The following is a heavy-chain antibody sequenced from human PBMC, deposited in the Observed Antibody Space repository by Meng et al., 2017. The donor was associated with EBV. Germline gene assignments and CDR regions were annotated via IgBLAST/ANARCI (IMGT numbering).Heavy chain of an antibody. CDR2: INPNSGGT. Sequence: QVQLVRAGAEVKKPGASVKVSCKASGYTFTGYYMHWVRQAPGQGLEWMGRINPNSGGTNYAQKFQGRVTMTRDTSISTAYMELSRLRSDDTAVYYCARVGIAVAGTGDYWGQGTLVTVSS. D-gene: IGHD6-19*01. V-gene: IGHV1-2*06. CDR1: GYTFTGYY. CDR3: ARVGIAVAGTGDY. J-gene: IGHJ4*02.